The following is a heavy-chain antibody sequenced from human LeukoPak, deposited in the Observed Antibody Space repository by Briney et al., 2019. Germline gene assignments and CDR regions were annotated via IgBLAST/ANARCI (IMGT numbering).Heavy chain of an antibody. D-gene: IGHD6-13*01. J-gene: IGHJ6*02. CDR3: ARPDSSSWYGDYYYGMDV. Sequence: GGSLRLSCAASGFTFSSYAMHWVRQAPGKGLEWVAVISYDGSNKYYADSVKGRFTISRDDSKNTLYLQMNSLRAEDTAVYYCARPDSSSWYGDYYYGMDVWGQGTTVTVSS. CDR2: ISYDGSNK. V-gene: IGHV3-30-3*01. CDR1: GFTFSSYA.